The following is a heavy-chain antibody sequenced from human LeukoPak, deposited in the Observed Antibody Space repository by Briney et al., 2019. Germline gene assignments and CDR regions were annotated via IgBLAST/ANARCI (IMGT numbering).Heavy chain of an antibody. CDR2: IYYSGST. J-gene: IGHJ3*02. V-gene: IGHV4-39*01. CDR3: ARWVVPAAIWLDAFDI. D-gene: IGHD2-2*02. CDR1: GGSISSSSYY. Sequence: SETLSLTCTVSGGSISSSSYYWGWIRQPPGKGLEWIGSIYYSGSTYYNPSLKSRVTISVDTSKNQFSLKLSSVTAADTAVYYCARWVVPAAIWLDAFDIWGQGTMVTVSS.